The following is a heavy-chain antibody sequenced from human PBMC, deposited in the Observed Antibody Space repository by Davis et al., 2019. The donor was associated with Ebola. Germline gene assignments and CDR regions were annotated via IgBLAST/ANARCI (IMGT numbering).Heavy chain of an antibody. D-gene: IGHD4-17*01. J-gene: IGHJ6*02. CDR3: ARGNYGDYIVLYYYNMDV. CDR2: IYHGGST. V-gene: IGHV4-4*02. CDR1: GDSISSRNW. Sequence: MPSETLSLTCAVSGDSISSRNWWSWVRQPPGKGLEWIGEIYHGGSTNYNPSLKSRVTMSVDKSKNQFSLKLSSVTAADTAVYYCARGNYGDYIVLYYYNMDVWGHGTTVTVSS.